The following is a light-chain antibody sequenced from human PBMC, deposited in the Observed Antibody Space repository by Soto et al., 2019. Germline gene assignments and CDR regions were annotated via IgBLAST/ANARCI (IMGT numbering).Light chain of an antibody. CDR2: GAS. CDR3: QQYNSWPPIT. V-gene: IGKV3-15*01. Sequence: EVVMTPSPATLSVSPGERATLSFRASESVSSNLAWYQQRPGQAPRLVIYGASTRATGIPARFSGGGSGTEFTLTISSLQSEDFAVYYCQQYNSWPPITFGQGTRLEIK. CDR1: ESVSSN. J-gene: IGKJ5*01.